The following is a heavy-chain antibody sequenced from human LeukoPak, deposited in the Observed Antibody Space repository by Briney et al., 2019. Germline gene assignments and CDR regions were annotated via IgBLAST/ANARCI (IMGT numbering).Heavy chain of an antibody. D-gene: IGHD5-18*01. CDR1: GYSFTSYW. V-gene: IGHV5-51*01. Sequence: GESLKISCKGSGYSFTSYWIGWVRQMPGKGLEWMGIIYPGDSDTRYSPSFQGQVTISADKSISTAYLQWSSLKASDTAMYYCARCSGYSYGPDAFDIWGQGTMVTVPS. CDR2: IYPGDSDT. J-gene: IGHJ3*02. CDR3: ARCSGYSYGPDAFDI.